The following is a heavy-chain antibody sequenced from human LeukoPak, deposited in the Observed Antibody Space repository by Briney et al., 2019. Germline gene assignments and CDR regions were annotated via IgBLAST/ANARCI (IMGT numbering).Heavy chain of an antibody. V-gene: IGHV1-46*01. CDR2: INPSGGST. J-gene: IGHJ5*02. CDR3: ARGAFLKVHCSGSSCYPGSWFDP. Sequence: RASVKVSCKASGYTFTSYYMHWVRQAPGQGLEWMGIINPSGGSTNYAQNFQGRVTVTRDTSTSTVYMELSSLRSEDTAVYYCARGAFLKVHCSGSSCYPGSWFDPWGQGTLVTVTS. D-gene: IGHD2-15*01. CDR1: GYTFTSYY.